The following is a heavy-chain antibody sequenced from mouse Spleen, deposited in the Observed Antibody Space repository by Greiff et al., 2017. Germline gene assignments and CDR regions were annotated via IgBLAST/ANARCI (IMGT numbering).Heavy chain of an antibody. CDR2: IDPSDSET. Sequence: QVQLQQPGAELVRPGSSVKLSCKASGYTFTSYWMHWVKQRPIQGLEWIGNIDPSDSETHYNQKFKDKATLTVDKSSSTAYMQLSSLTSEDSAVYYCARRDGGNYRYFDVWGAGTTVTVSS. J-gene: IGHJ1*01. CDR3: ARRDGGNYRYFDV. CDR1: GYTFTSYW. V-gene: IGHV1-52*01. D-gene: IGHD2-1*01.